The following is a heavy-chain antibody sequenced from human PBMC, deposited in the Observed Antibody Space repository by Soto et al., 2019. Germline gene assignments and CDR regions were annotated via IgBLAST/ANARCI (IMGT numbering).Heavy chain of an antibody. V-gene: IGHV1-3*01. Sequence: QVQLVQSGAEVKKPGASVKVSCKASGYTFTSYAMHWVRQAPGQRLEWMGWINVANGDTKYSQKFQGRVTITSDTSASTVYMDLSSLKSEDTALYYCARCGGLRFFDWESDYWGQGTLVTVSS. J-gene: IGHJ4*02. CDR1: GYTFTSYA. CDR2: INVANGDT. D-gene: IGHD3-9*01. CDR3: ARCGGLRFFDWESDY.